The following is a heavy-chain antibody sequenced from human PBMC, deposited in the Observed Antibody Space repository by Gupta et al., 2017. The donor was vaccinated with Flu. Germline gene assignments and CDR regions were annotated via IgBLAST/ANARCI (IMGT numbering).Heavy chain of an antibody. V-gene: IGHV3-23*01. CDR1: GFTFSSYA. Sequence: EVQLLESGGGLVQPGGSLRLSCAASGFTFSSYAMSWVRQAPGKGLEWVSAISGSGGSTYYADSVKGRFTISRDNSKNTLYLQMNSLRAEDTAVYYCAKVETNYDFWSGYRMTENWFDPWGQGTLVTVSS. CDR3: AKVETNYDFWSGYRMTENWFDP. D-gene: IGHD3-3*01. J-gene: IGHJ5*02. CDR2: ISGSGGST.